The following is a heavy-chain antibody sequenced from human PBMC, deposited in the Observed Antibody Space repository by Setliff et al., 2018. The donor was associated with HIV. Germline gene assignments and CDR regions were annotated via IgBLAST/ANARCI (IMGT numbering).Heavy chain of an antibody. V-gene: IGHV5-51*01. CDR2: IYPGDSDT. CDR1: GYSFTTYW. J-gene: IGHJ3*02. CDR3: ARHRDYNFLTGRNDALDI. Sequence: GESLKISCKGSGYSFTTYWIGWVRQMPGKGLEWMGIIYPGDSDTKYSPSFQGRVTISAEKSISTAYRQWSSLKASDTAMSYCARHRDYNFLTGRNDALDIWGQGTMVTVSS. D-gene: IGHD3-9*01.